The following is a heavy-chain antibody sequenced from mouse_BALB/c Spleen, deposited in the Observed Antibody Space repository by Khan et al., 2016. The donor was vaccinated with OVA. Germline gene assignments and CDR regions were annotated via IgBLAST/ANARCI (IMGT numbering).Heavy chain of an antibody. D-gene: IGHD3-2*02. CDR1: GYTFTNYW. V-gene: IGHV1-7*01. CDR3: ARRLPPYYYAMDY. Sequence: VQLQESGAELAKPGASVKMSCKASGYTFTNYWMHWVKQRPGQGLEWIGYINPSTIYTEYNQKFKDKATLTADKSSSTAYMQLRSLTSEDSAVXYCARRLPPYYYAMDYWGQGTSVTVSS. J-gene: IGHJ4*01. CDR2: INPSTIYT.